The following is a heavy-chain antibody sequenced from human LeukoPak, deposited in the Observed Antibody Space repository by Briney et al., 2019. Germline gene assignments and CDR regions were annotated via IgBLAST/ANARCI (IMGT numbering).Heavy chain of an antibody. CDR3: ARVLLYHNWFDP. D-gene: IGHD3-16*01. V-gene: IGHV4-34*01. Sequence: SGTLSLTCAVYGGSFSGYYWSWVRQPPGKGLEWIGEINHSGSTNYNPSLKSRVTISVDTSKNQFSLKLSSVTAADTAVYYCARVLLYHNWFDPWGQGTLVTVSS. CDR2: INHSGST. J-gene: IGHJ5*02. CDR1: GGSFSGYY.